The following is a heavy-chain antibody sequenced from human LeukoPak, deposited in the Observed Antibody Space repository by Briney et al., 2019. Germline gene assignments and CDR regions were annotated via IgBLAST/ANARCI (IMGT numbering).Heavy chain of an antibody. Sequence: ASVKVSCKASGYTFTSYAMHWVRQAPGQRLEWMGWINAGNGNTKYSQKFQGRVTITRDTSASTAYMELSSLRSEDTAVYYCARGPPTSVTMVRGAPSWFDPWGQGTLVTVSS. CDR3: ARGPPTSVTMVRGAPSWFDP. J-gene: IGHJ5*02. D-gene: IGHD3-10*01. CDR1: GYTFTSYA. CDR2: INAGNGNT. V-gene: IGHV1-3*01.